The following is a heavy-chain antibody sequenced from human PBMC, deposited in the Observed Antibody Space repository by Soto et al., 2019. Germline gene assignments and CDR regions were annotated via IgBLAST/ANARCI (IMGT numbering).Heavy chain of an antibody. D-gene: IGHD1-1*01. CDR3: ARGRYGDS. Sequence: QVHLVQSGAEVKKPGASVKVSCKGSGYTFTSYGITWVRQAPGQGLEWMGWISAHNGNTDYAQKHQGRVTVTSDTSTSTAYMELRSLRSDDTAVYYCARGRYGDSWGQGALVTVSS. V-gene: IGHV1-18*01. CDR2: ISAHNGNT. J-gene: IGHJ4*02. CDR1: GYTFTSYG.